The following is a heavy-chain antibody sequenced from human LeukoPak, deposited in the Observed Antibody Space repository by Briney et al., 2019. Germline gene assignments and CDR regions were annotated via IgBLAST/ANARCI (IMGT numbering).Heavy chain of an antibody. CDR1: GFIFSNYA. CDR3: AKDPVGSTSTNWFDP. V-gene: IGHV3-23*01. CDR2: ISSRGDST. D-gene: IGHD2-2*01. Sequence: GGSLRLSCAASGFIFSNYAMSWVRQVPGRGLEWVSTISSRGDSTYVADSVKGRFTISRDNSKNSLYLQMNTVRAEDTAVYYCAKDPVGSTSTNWFDPWGQGTLVTVSS. J-gene: IGHJ5*02.